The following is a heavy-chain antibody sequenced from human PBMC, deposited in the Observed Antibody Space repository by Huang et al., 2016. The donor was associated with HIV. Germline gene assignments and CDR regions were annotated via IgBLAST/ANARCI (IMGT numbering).Heavy chain of an antibody. CDR2: IRSNDYSETT. CDR3: TRDSVYPNYYDGSGFYFDY. CDR1: GFTFGNYG. V-gene: IGHV3-49*05. D-gene: IGHD3-22*01. J-gene: IGHJ4*02. Sequence: EVQFVESGGGLVKPGRSLRLSCTASGFTFGNYGMSWFRQAPGKGLEWVGFIRSNDYSETTEYAASVKGRFPISRDDAKSIAYLQMNSLKPEDTAVYYCTRDSVYPNYYDGSGFYFDYWGQGTLVTVSS.